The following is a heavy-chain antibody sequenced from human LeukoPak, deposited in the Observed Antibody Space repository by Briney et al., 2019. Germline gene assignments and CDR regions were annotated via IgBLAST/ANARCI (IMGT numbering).Heavy chain of an antibody. CDR1: GFTFSSYG. CDR2: IRYDGSNK. CDR3: AKDLEVWSGYYTAHGIVDY. D-gene: IGHD3-3*01. J-gene: IGHJ4*02. Sequence: GGSLRLSCAASGFTFSSYGMHWVRQAPGKGLEWVAFIRYDGSNKYYADSVKGRFTISRDNSKNTLYLQMNSLRAEDTAVYYCAKDLEVWSGYYTAHGIVDYWGQGTLVTVSS. V-gene: IGHV3-30*02.